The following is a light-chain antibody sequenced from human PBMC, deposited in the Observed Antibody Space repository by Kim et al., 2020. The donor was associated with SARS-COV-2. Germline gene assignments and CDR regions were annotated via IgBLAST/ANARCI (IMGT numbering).Light chain of an antibody. V-gene: IGLV2-8*01. J-gene: IGLJ1*01. CDR1: SSDVGGFNY. CDR2: EVT. Sequence: QSALTQPPSASGSPGQSVTISCTGTSSDVGGFNYVSWYQQLPGKAPKLLIYEVTQRPSGVPDRFSGSKSGNTASLTVSGLQAKDEADYYCSSFAGSNNFEIFGTGTKVTVL. CDR3: SSFAGSNNFEI.